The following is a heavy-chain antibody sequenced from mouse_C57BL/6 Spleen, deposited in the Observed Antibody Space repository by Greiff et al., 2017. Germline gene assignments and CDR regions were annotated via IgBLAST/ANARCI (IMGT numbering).Heavy chain of an antibody. CDR3: ARSSSLVYYFDY. D-gene: IGHD1-1*01. Sequence: VQLLQSGAELVKPGASVKMSCKASGYTFTTYPMEWMKQTPGKSLEWIGNFHPYNDDTNYNEKFKGKATLTVDKASNTVYLELSRLTSDDSAVYYCARSSSLVYYFDYWGQGTTLTVSS. CDR1: GYTFTTYP. V-gene: IGHV1-47*01. J-gene: IGHJ2*01. CDR2: FHPYNDDT.